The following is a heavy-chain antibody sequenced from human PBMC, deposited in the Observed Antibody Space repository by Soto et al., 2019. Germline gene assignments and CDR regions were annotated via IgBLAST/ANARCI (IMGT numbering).Heavy chain of an antibody. Sequence: QVQLQESGPGLVKPSQTLSLTCTVSGGSISSGGYYWSWIRQHPGKGLEWIGYIYYSGSTYYNPSLKSRVNISVDKSKNQFSLKLSSVTAADTAVYYCARMADYDFWSGHFDYWGQGTLVTVSS. CDR3: ARMADYDFWSGHFDY. CDR2: IYYSGST. V-gene: IGHV4-31*03. CDR1: GGSISSGGYY. J-gene: IGHJ4*02. D-gene: IGHD3-3*01.